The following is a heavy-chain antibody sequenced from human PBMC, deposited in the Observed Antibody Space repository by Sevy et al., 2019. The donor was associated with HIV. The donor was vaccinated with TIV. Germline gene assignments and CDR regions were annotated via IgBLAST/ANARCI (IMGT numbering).Heavy chain of an antibody. D-gene: IGHD3-22*01. V-gene: IGHV3-66*01. CDR1: GFTVSGNY. Sequence: GGSLRLSCEASGFTVSGNYMAWVRLAPGKGLEWVSLIDSGGSTYYADSVKGRFTISRDNAKNTLYLQMNPLRAEDTVVYFCARDRYYDASGYYYCYYGMDVWGQGTTVTVSS. CDR2: IDSGGST. J-gene: IGHJ6*02. CDR3: ARDRYYDASGYYYCYYGMDV.